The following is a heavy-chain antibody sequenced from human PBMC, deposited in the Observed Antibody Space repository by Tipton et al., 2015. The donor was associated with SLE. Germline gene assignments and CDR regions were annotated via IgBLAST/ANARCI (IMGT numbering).Heavy chain of an antibody. V-gene: IGHV4-59*01. CDR2: IYYSGST. J-gene: IGHJ3*02. CDR1: SGSISSYY. CDR3: ARGGSSDAFDI. Sequence: LRLSCTVSSGSISSYYWSWIRQPPGKGLEWIGYIYYSGSTNYNPSLKSRVTISVDTSKNQFSLKLSSVTAADTAVYYCARGGSSDAFDIWGQGTMVTVSS. D-gene: IGHD1-26*01.